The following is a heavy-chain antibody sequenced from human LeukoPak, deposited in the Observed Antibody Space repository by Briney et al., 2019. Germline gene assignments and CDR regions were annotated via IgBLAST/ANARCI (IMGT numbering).Heavy chain of an antibody. J-gene: IGHJ4*02. CDR3: ARIGYSSSSLDY. V-gene: IGHV3-7*01. CDR1: GFSFSNYW. Sequence: GGSLRLSCAASGFSFSNYWMTWVRQAPGEGLEWVANINQDGSVIYYVDSLKGRFTISRDNAKKSVHLQMNSLRAEDTAVYYCARIGYSSSSLDYWGQGTLVTVSS. CDR2: INQDGSVI. D-gene: IGHD2-2*01.